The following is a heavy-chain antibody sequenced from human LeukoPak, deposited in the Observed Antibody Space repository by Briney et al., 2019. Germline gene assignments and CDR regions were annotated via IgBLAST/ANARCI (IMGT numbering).Heavy chain of an antibody. CDR2: INSDGSTT. J-gene: IGHJ4*02. CDR3: ATEGASNFDY. Sequence: GSLRLSCAASGFTFSSYWMHWVRQAPGKGLMWVSRINSDGSTTNYADSVKGRFTISRDNAKNTLYLQMNSLRDEDTAVYYCATEGASNFDYWGQGTLVTVSS. CDR1: GFTFSSYW. D-gene: IGHD4-11*01. V-gene: IGHV3-74*01.